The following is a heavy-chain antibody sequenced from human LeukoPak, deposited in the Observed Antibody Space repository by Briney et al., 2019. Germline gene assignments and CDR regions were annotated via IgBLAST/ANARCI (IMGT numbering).Heavy chain of an antibody. V-gene: IGHV1-2*02. CDR3: ARADWIQLTPDAFDI. CDR2: MNPNSGGT. J-gene: IGHJ3*02. CDR1: GYTFTVYY. Sequence: ASVKVSCTASGYTFTVYYMHWVRHAPGQGLELMGWMNPNSGGTTYAQKFQDRVTMTWVESISTAYSVLSRLRSDAAAVEYWARADWIQLTPDAFDIWGQGTMVTVSS. D-gene: IGHD5-18*01.